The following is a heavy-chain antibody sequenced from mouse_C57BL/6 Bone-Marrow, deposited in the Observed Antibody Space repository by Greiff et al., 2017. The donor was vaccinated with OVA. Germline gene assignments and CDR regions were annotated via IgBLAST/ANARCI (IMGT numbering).Heavy chain of an antibody. CDR3: ARLPITTVDAMDY. V-gene: IGHV5-12*01. CDR1: GFTFSDYY. Sequence: EVQVVESGGGLVQPGGSLKLSCAASGFTFSDYYMYWVRQTPEKRLEWVAYISNGGGSTYYPDTVQGRFTISRDNAKNHLYLQMSLPEFEDTAMYYFARLPITTVDAMDYWGQGTSVTVSS. J-gene: IGHJ4*01. CDR2: ISNGGGST. D-gene: IGHD1-1*01.